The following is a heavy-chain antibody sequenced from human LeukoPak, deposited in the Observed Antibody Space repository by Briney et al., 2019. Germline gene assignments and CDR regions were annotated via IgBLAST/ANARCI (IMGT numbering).Heavy chain of an antibody. CDR3: ARHSYYDSSGIRGYFDY. Sequence: SETLSLTCTVSGGSISSSSYYWGWIRQPPGKGLEWIGSIYYSGSTCYNPSLKSRVTISVDTSKNQFSLKLSSVTAADTAVYYCARHSYYDSSGIRGYFDYWGQGTLVTVSS. V-gene: IGHV4-39*01. CDR1: GGSISSSSYY. J-gene: IGHJ4*02. D-gene: IGHD3-22*01. CDR2: IYYSGST.